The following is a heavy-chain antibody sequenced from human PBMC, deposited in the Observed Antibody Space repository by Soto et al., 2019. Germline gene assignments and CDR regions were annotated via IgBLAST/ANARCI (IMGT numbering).Heavy chain of an antibody. D-gene: IGHD5-12*01. CDR1: GFTFSGYW. CDR3: VTAVRGYNANGDL. J-gene: IGHJ6*02. CDR2: IKADGTEK. Sequence: GGSLRLSCVASGFTFSGYWMGWVRQTPGKGLEWVATIKADGTEKYYVDSVKGRFTFSRDNAKTSVYLEMNSLRAEDTAVYYCVTAVRGYNANGDLWGQGTTVTVSS. V-gene: IGHV3-7*03.